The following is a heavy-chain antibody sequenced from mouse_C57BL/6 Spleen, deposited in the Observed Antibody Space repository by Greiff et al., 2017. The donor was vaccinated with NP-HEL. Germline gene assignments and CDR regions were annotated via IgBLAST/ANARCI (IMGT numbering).Heavy chain of an antibody. CDR2: IDPSDSYT. CDR3: ARAQYYYGSKSLYYYAMDY. V-gene: IGHV1-50*01. D-gene: IGHD1-1*01. J-gene: IGHJ4*01. CDR1: GYTFTSYW. Sequence: VQLQQPGAELVKPGASVKLSCKASGYTFTSYWMQWVKQRPGQGLELIGEIDPSDSYTNYNQKFKGKATLTVDTSSSTAYMQLSSLTSEDSAVYYCARAQYYYGSKSLYYYAMDYWGQGTSVTVSS.